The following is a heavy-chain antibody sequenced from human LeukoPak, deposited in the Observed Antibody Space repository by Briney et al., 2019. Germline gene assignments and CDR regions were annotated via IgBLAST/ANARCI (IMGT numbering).Heavy chain of an antibody. CDR2: INRDGSST. CDR3: ARGGGYSYGSFDY. CDR1: GIIFSNYW. D-gene: IGHD5-18*01. V-gene: IGHV3-74*01. Sequence: PAGSLRLSCAASGIIFSNYWMHWVRQAPGKGLVWVSRINRDGSSTSYADPVKGRFTISRDNAKNTLYLKMNSLRAEDTAVYYCARGGGYSYGSFDYWGQGTLVTVSS. J-gene: IGHJ4*02.